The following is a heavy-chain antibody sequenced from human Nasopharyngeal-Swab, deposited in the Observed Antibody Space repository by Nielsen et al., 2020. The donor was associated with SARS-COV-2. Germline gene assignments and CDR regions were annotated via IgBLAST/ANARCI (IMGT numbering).Heavy chain of an antibody. CDR2: ICRGGTP. J-gene: IGHJ3*02. Sequence: WIRQPPGKGLVGIGSICRGGTPYYNASLKSGVTRSVDTSKSQFSLKQPSVTAADTAMYYCARQRNHVFDIWGQGTMVTVSS. CDR3: ARQRNHVFDI. V-gene: IGHV4-39*01.